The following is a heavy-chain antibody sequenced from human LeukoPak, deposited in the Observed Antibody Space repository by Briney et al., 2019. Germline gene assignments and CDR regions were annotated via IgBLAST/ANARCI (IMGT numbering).Heavy chain of an antibody. CDR1: GFTFSSYW. V-gene: IGHV4-34*01. Sequence: PGGSLRLSCAASGFTFSSYWMSWVRQPPGKGLEWIGEINHSGSTNYNPSLKSRVTISVDTSKNQFSLKLSSVTAADTAVYYCARATERRVLRFLEWSGDAFDIWGQGTMVTVSS. D-gene: IGHD3-3*01. CDR2: INHSGST. CDR3: ARATERRVLRFLEWSGDAFDI. J-gene: IGHJ3*02.